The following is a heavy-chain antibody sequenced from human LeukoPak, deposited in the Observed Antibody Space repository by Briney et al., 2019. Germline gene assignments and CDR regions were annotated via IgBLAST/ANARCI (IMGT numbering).Heavy chain of an antibody. CDR1: GASISSFH. Sequence: SETLSLTCTVSGASISSFHWSWIRQSPGKGLEWIGNIYYSGTTNYNPSLKSRVSLSVDTSEKQFSLQLNSVTPEDTAVYYCARGGAAAGKLPFDPWGQGTLVTVSS. V-gene: IGHV4-59*12. J-gene: IGHJ5*02. CDR2: IYYSGTT. CDR3: ARGGAAAGKLPFDP. D-gene: IGHD6-13*01.